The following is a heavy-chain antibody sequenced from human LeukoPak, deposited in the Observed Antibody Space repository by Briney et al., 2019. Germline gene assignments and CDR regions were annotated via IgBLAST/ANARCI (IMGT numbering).Heavy chain of an antibody. V-gene: IGHV3-43*01. CDR3: AKGAPPVH. CDR1: GFIFNDFT. J-gene: IGHJ4*02. D-gene: IGHD6-6*01. Sequence: GGSLRLYCAGSGFIFNDFTMHWVRQRPGGGLEWVCRISWDSRNISYADSVKGRFTVSRDNSKNSLYLRMDTLTSEDTAFYYCAKGAPPVHWGQGTLVTVSS. CDR2: ISWDSRNI.